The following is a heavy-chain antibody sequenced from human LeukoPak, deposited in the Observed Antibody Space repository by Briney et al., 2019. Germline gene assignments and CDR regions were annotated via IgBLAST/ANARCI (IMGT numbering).Heavy chain of an antibody. J-gene: IGHJ4*02. CDR1: GFTFSSYW. V-gene: IGHV3-7*01. CDR3: ARVGDVWGSYRYPLDY. D-gene: IGHD3-16*02. Sequence: GGSLRLSCAASGFTFSSYWMSWARQAPGKGLEWVANIKQDGSEKYYVDSVKGRFTISRDNAKNSLYLQMNSLRAEDTAVYYCARVGDVWGSYRYPLDYWGQGTLVTVSS. CDR2: IKQDGSEK.